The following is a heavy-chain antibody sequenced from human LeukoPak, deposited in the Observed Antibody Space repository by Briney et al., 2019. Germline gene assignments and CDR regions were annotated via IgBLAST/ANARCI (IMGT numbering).Heavy chain of an antibody. CDR3: ARVTSGWPDNWFDP. V-gene: IGHV4-38-2*02. D-gene: IGHD6-19*01. J-gene: IGHJ5*02. Sequence: RTSETLSLTCTVSGYSISSTYYWGWIRQPPGKGLEWVGSVFHSGNTYYNPSLKSRLTISVDTSKNQFSLKLSSVTAADTAVYYCARVTSGWPDNWFDPWGQGTLVTVSS. CDR2: VFHSGNT. CDR1: GYSISSTYY.